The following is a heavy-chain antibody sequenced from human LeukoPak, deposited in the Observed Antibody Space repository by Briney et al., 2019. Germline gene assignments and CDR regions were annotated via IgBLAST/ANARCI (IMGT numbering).Heavy chain of an antibody. V-gene: IGHV4-34*01. D-gene: IGHD2-2*01. Sequence: SETLSLTCAVYGGSFSGYYLSWIRQPPGKGLEWIGEINHSGSTNYNPSLKSRVTISVDTSKNQFSLKVSSVTAADTAVYYCARALGYCSSTSCGDYYMDVWGKGTTVTVSS. CDR1: GGSFSGYY. CDR3: ARALGYCSSTSCGDYYMDV. J-gene: IGHJ6*03. CDR2: INHSGST.